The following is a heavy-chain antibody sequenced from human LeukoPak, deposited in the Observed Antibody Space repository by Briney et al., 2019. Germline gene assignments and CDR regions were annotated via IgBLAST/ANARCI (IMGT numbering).Heavy chain of an antibody. V-gene: IGHV1-2*02. CDR2: INPNSGGT. D-gene: IGHD2-2*01. CDR3: ASLRGHCSSTSCYTGGY. CDR1: GYTFTGYY. Sequence: ASVKVSCKASGYTFTGYYMHWVRQAPGQGLEWMGWINPNSGGTNYAQKFQGRVTMTRDTSISTAYMELSRLRSDDTAVYYCASLRGHCSSTSCYTGGYWGQGTLVTVSS. J-gene: IGHJ4*02.